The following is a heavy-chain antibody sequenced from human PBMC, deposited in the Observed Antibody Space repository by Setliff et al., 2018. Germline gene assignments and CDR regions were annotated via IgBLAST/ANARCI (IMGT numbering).Heavy chain of an antibody. Sequence: SETLSLTCTVSGGSISSYYWSWIRQPPGKGLEWIGYINYSGSTNYNPSLKSRVTISEDMSKNQFSLKVSPVTAADTAIYYCALSSSWFKDFQHWGQGTLVTVSS. J-gene: IGHJ1*01. D-gene: IGHD6-13*01. CDR3: ALSSSWFKDFQH. CDR2: INYSGST. CDR1: GGSISSYY. V-gene: IGHV4-59*01.